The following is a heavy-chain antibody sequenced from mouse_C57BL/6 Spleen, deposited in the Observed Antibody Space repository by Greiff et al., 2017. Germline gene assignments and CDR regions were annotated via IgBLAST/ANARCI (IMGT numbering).Heavy chain of an antibody. CDR3: ASDYRRDY. CDR2: IDPDNGGT. CDR1: GYTFTSYW. V-gene: IGHV1-72*01. J-gene: IGHJ4*01. Sequence: VQLQQPGAELVKPGASVKLSCKASGYTFTSYWMHWVKQRPGRGLEWIGRIDPDNGGTKYTEKFKSKATLTVDKPSSTAYMQHGSLTYEDSAIYYCASDYRRDYWGQGTSVTVSS. D-gene: IGHD5-5*01.